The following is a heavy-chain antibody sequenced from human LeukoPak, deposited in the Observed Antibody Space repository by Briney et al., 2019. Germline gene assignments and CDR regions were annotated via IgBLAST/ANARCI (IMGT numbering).Heavy chain of an antibody. CDR1: GFTFSSYG. V-gene: IGHV3-30*18. Sequence: GGSLRLSCAASGFTFSSYGMHWVRQAPGKGLEWVAVISYDGSNKYYADSVKGRFTISRDNSKNTLYLQMNSLRAEDTAVYYCAKTERRITMVRGVIIPSYFDYWGQGTLVTVSP. D-gene: IGHD3-10*01. CDR2: ISYDGSNK. CDR3: AKTERRITMVRGVIIPSYFDY. J-gene: IGHJ4*02.